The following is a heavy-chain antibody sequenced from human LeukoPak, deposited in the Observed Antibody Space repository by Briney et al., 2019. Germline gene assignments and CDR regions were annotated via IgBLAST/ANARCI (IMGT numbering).Heavy chain of an antibody. CDR2: IYHSGST. V-gene: IGHV4-4*02. D-gene: IGHD6-13*01. CDR3: ARVAAIGSDY. Sequence: PSGTLSLTCAVSGGSINSDNWWSWVRQSPGRGLEWIGEIYHSGSTNYNPSLKSRITISVDKSKNQFFLNLNSVTAADTAVYYCARVAAIGSDYWGRGILVTVSS. J-gene: IGHJ4*02. CDR1: GGSINSDNW.